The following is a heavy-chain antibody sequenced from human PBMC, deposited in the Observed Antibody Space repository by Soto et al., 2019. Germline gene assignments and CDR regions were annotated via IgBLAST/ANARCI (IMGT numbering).Heavy chain of an antibody. CDR2: IYYSGST. Sequence: SETLSLTCTVSGGSISSYYWSWIRQPPGKGLEWIGYIYYSGSTNYNPSLKSRVTISVDTSKNQFSLKLSSVTAADTAVYYCARGRGGYSLNYWGQGTLVTVSS. CDR3: ARGRGGYSLNY. D-gene: IGHD3-10*01. CDR1: GGSISSYY. J-gene: IGHJ4*02. V-gene: IGHV4-59*01.